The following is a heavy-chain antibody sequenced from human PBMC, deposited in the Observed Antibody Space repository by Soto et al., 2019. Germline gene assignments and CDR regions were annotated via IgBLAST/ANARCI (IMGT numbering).Heavy chain of an antibody. CDR1: GGSINSGDYY. Sequence: PSETLSLTCTVPGGSINSGDYYWTWVRQPPXKGLEWIGNIFHSGSTYYTPSLQSRVTISLDTSKNHFSLKLSSVTPADTAVYYCARDRYYGSGTYYNFYSGMDVWGQGTTVTVSS. CDR2: IFHSGST. V-gene: IGHV4-30-4*01. J-gene: IGHJ6*02. CDR3: ARDRYYGSGTYYNFYSGMDV. D-gene: IGHD3-10*01.